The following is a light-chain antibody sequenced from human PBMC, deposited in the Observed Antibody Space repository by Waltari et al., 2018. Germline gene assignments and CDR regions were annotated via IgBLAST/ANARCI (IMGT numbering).Light chain of an antibody. CDR1: SSDFGAYKY. CDR3: SSYSSSTTRV. V-gene: IGLV2-14*03. J-gene: IGLJ3*02. CDR2: DVS. Sequence: QSALTQPASVSGSPGQSVSISCTGTSSDFGAYKYVSWYQQHPGKAPKLIIYDVSDRPSGVSDLCSGAKSGNTASLIISGLQAEDEADYYCSSYSSSTTRVFGGGTKLTVL.